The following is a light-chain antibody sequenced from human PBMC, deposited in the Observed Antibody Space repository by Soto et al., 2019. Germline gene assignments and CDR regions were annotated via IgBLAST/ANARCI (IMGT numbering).Light chain of an antibody. J-gene: IGKJ1*01. Sequence: DIQMTQSPSTLSASVGHRVTITCRASQSVSSSLAWYQQKPGTVPKLLINRASSLETGVPSRFSGSGSGTEFTLTISSLQPDDFATYYCHQYYSSPWTFGQGTKVDIK. CDR2: RAS. CDR1: QSVSSS. V-gene: IGKV1-5*03. CDR3: HQYYSSPWT.